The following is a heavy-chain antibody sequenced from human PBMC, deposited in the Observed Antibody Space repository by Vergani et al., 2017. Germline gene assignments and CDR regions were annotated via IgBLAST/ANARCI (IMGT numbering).Heavy chain of an antibody. D-gene: IGHD6-13*01. CDR3: ARDLRSSSWPYYYYGMDV. Sequence: QVQLQESGPGLVKPSETLSLTCTVSGGSISSYYWSWTRQPPGKGLEWIGYIYYSGSTNYNPSLKSRVTISVDTSKNQFSLKLSSVTAADTAVYYCARDLRSSSWPYYYYGMDVWGQGTTVTVSS. CDR2: IYYSGST. CDR1: GGSISSYY. J-gene: IGHJ6*02. V-gene: IGHV4-59*01.